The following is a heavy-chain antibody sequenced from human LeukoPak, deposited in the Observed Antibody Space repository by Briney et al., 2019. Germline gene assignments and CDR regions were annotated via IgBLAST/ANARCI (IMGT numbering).Heavy chain of an antibody. Sequence: SGGSLRLSCAASGFTFSSYGMHWVRQAPSKGLEWVAVISFDATNKYYADSVRGRFTISRDNSKNTLYLQMNSLRAEDTAVYYCAKDSSADDSSGYSYYFDYWGQGTLVTVSS. CDR1: GFTFSSYG. J-gene: IGHJ4*02. D-gene: IGHD3-22*01. CDR2: ISFDATNK. CDR3: AKDSSADDSSGYSYYFDY. V-gene: IGHV3-30*18.